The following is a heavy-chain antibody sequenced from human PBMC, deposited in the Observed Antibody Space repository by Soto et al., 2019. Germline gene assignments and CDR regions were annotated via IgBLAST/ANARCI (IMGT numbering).Heavy chain of an antibody. Sequence: ASVKVSSKASGYSFTNYYMHWVRHSPGQGLEWMGIINPGGGNTTYAQKFQGRVTITSDKSTSTAYMDLRSLRSDDTAVYYCARNNSQWPNWFDPWGQGTPVTVS. D-gene: IGHD1-1*01. J-gene: IGHJ5*02. CDR3: ARNNSQWPNWFDP. CDR2: INPGGGNT. CDR1: GYSFTNYY. V-gene: IGHV1-46*01.